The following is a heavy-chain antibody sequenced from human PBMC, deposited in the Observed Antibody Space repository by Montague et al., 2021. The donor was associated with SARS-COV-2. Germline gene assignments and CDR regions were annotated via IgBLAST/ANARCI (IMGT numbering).Heavy chain of an antibody. J-gene: IGHJ6*02. D-gene: IGHD3-22*01. V-gene: IGHV4-39*07. CDR3: ARDTRIAMLVVVTRYGLEV. Sequence: SETLSLTCTVSGGSISSSSYYWGWIRQPPGKGLEWIGSIYYTGSTYYNPSLKSRVTISVDTSKNQFSLKLSSVTAADTAVYYCARDTRIAMLVVVTRYGLEVWGQGTTVTVS. CDR1: GGSISSSSYY. CDR2: IYYTGST.